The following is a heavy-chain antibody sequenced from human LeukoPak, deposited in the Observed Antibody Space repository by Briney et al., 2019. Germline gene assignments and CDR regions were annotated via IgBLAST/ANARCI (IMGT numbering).Heavy chain of an antibody. D-gene: IGHD6-13*01. J-gene: IGHJ4*02. CDR2: IRWKSGSI. Sequence: GGSLRLSCVASGFTLDDYGINWVRQAPGKGLEWVSGIRWKSGSIAYADSVKGRFTISRDNAKNSLYLQMNSLRVEDMALYYCAARRGAAAGTDYFDDWGQGTLVTVSS. CDR3: AARRGAAAGTDYFDD. CDR1: GFTLDDYG. V-gene: IGHV3-9*03.